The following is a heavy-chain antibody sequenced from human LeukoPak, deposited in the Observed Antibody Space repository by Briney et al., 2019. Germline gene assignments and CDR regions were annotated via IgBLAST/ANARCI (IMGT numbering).Heavy chain of an antibody. CDR1: GYTLTSHD. J-gene: IGHJ4*02. Sequence: GASVKVSCKASGYTLTSHDINWVRQATGQGLEWMGWMNPNSGNTGYAQKFQGRVTMTRNTSISTAYMELSSLRSEDTAVYYCATGAIYDSSGHPLDYWGQGTLVTVSS. D-gene: IGHD3-22*01. CDR2: MNPNSGNT. V-gene: IGHV1-8*01. CDR3: ATGAIYDSSGHPLDY.